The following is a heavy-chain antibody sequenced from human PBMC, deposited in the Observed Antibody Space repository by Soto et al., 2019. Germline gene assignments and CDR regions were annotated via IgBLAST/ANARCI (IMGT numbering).Heavy chain of an antibody. CDR1: GYTFTSYA. V-gene: IGHV1-8*01. CDR2: MNPKSGNT. D-gene: IGHD2-15*01. CDR3: AREVRGYCSGGSCYYYFDY. J-gene: IGHJ4*02. Sequence: QVQLVQSGAEVKKPGASVKVSCKASGYTFTSYAINWVRQATGQGLEWMGWMNPKSGNTGYAQKFQGRVTMTRNTSIITAYMELSSLRSEDTAVYYCAREVRGYCSGGSCYYYFDYWGQGTLVTVSS.